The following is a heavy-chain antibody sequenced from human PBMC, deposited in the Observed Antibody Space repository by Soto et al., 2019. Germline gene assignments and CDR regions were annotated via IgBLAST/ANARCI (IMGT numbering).Heavy chain of an antibody. V-gene: IGHV3-15*01. Sequence: GGSLRLSCAASGFTFSNAWMSWVRQAPGKGLEWVGRIKSKTDGGTTDYAAPVKGRFTISRDDSKNTLYLQMNSLKTEDTAVYYCTTTYYAYVWGSYGLTYWGQGTMVTV. CDR1: GFTFSNAW. CDR2: IKSKTDGGTT. CDR3: TTTYYAYVWGSYGLTY. D-gene: IGHD3-16*01. J-gene: IGHJ4*02.